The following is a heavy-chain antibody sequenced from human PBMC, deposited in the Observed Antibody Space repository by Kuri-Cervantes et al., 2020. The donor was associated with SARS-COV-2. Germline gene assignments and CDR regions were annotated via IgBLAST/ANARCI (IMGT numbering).Heavy chain of an antibody. CDR3: ARHTPSYSDFWSGYLIYYGMDV. V-gene: IGHV4-59*01. CDR1: GGSISSYY. J-gene: IGHJ6*02. Sequence: SETLSLTCTVSGGSISSYYWSWIRQPPGKGLEWIGYIYYSGSTNYNPSLKSRVTISVDTSKNQFSLKLSSVTAADTAVYYCARHTPSYSDFWSGYLIYYGMDVWGQGTTVTVSS. CDR2: IYYSGST. D-gene: IGHD3-3*01.